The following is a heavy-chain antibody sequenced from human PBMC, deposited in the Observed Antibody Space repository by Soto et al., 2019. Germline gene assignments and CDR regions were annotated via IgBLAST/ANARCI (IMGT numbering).Heavy chain of an antibody. CDR3: ARKPPSAIQGWAFGMDV. CDR1: GFSISSNY. J-gene: IGHJ6*02. D-gene: IGHD2-21*01. V-gene: IGHV3-53*02. CDR2: TFSGGNT. Sequence: ELQLVETGGGLIQTGGSLRLSCAASGFSISSNYIAWVRQPPGKGLEWVSTTFSGGNTEYAASVQGRCSISRDNYKNTLYLQMDNLRVEDTAVYYWARKPPSAIQGWAFGMDVWGQGTTVSVSS.